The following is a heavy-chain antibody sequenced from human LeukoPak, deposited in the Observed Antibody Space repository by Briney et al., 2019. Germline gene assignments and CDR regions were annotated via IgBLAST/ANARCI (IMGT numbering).Heavy chain of an antibody. CDR3: AKVQRGSGSFDY. CDR2: ISSDESIT. J-gene: IGHJ4*02. CDR1: GFTFSSYS. Sequence: GGSLRLSCAASGFTFSSYSMNWVRQAPGKGLVWVSRISSDESITSYADSVKGRFTISRDNAKNTLFLQMNGLRAEDTAVYYCAKVQRGSGSFDYWGQGTLVTVSS. D-gene: IGHD6-19*01. V-gene: IGHV3-74*01.